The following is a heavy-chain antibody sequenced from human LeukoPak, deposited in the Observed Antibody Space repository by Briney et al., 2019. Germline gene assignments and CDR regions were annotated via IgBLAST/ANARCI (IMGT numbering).Heavy chain of an antibody. J-gene: IGHJ4*02. Sequence: SQTLSLTFALSGDSVSSNSAAWNWIRQSPSRGLEWLGRTYYRSKWYNDYAVSVKSLITINPDTSKNQFSLQLNSVTPEDTAVYYCARDHSNLPYYFDYWGQGTLVTVSS. CDR1: GDSVSSNSAA. V-gene: IGHV6-1*01. D-gene: IGHD4-11*01. CDR3: ARDHSNLPYYFDY. CDR2: TYYRSKWYN.